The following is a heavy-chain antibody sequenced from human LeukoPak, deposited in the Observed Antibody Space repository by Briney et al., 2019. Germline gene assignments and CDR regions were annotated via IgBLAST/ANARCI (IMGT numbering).Heavy chain of an antibody. CDR3: ARALRIAVAGTEYYFDS. J-gene: IGHJ4*02. D-gene: IGHD6-19*01. CDR2: IYTSGST. CDR1: GGSISSGSYY. V-gene: IGHV4-61*02. Sequence: PSETLSLTCTVSGGSISSGSYYWSWIRQPAGKGLEWIGRIYTSGSTNYNPSLKSRVTISVDTSKNQFSLKLSSVTAADTAVYYCARALRIAVAGTEYYFDSWGQGTLVTVSS.